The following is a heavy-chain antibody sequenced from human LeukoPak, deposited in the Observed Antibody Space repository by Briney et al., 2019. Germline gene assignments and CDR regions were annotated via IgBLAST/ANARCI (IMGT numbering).Heavy chain of an antibody. V-gene: IGHV1-8*01. CDR3: ARTSSGYYFLVY. CDR2: MNPNRGNT. CDR1: GYTFTSYD. D-gene: IGHD3-22*01. Sequence: ASVKVSCKASGYTFTSYDINWVRQATGQGLEWMGWMNPNRGNTGYAQKFQGRVTMTRNTSISTAYMELSSLRSEDTAVYYCARTSSGYYFLVYWGQGTLVTVSS. J-gene: IGHJ4*02.